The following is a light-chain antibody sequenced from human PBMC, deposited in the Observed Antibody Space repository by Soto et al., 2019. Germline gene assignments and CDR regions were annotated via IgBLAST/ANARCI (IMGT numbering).Light chain of an antibody. Sequence: QYVMSHPPPASWSPGQSVTISCTGTSSDVGGYNYVSWYQQHPGKAPKLIISEVSKRPSGVPDRFSGSKSGNTASLTVSGLQAEDHADHYCTSHAGSTNYVFGTGTKVTVL. V-gene: IGLV2-8*01. CDR1: SSDVGGYNY. J-gene: IGLJ1*01. CDR2: EVS. CDR3: TSHAGSTNYV.